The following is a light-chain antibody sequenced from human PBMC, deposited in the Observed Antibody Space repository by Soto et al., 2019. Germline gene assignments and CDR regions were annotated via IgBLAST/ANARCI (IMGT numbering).Light chain of an antibody. CDR3: SLYTSENTYV. V-gene: IGLV2-18*01. CDR2: EAS. J-gene: IGLJ1*01. CDR1: STDFVSYNR. Sequence: QSALTQPPSVSGSPVQSVTMSCTGTSTDFVSYNRVSWYQQPPGTAPKLIIYEASNRPSGVPDRFSGSKSGNTASLTISGLQAADEADYYCSLYTSENTYVFGTGTKVTVL.